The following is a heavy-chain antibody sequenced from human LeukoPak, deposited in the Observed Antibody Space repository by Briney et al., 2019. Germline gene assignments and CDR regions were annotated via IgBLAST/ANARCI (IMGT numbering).Heavy chain of an antibody. V-gene: IGHV3-23*01. J-gene: IGHJ3*02. CDR2: ISGSGCST. D-gene: IGHD3-9*01. Sequence: GGSLSLSCAASGFTFSSCCMSWVRQPPGKGLEWVASISGSGCSTHYADSVTGRFTISRDNSKNTLYLQMNSLRAEDTAVYYCAKDLNYDILTGYYGGADAFDIWGQGTMVTVSS. CDR1: GFTFSSCC. CDR3: AKDLNYDILTGYYGGADAFDI.